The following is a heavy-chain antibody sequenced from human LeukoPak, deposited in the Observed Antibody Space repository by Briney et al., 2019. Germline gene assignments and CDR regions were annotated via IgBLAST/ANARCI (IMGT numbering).Heavy chain of an antibody. CDR3: AKDLVRDRSNFIDY. CDR1: GFTFSSIA. V-gene: IGHV3-23*01. J-gene: IGHJ4*02. CDR2: SSGSGGGT. D-gene: IGHD1-1*01. Sequence: GGSLRLSCAASGFTFSSIAISWVRQAPDKGLEWVSTSSGSGGGTYYADSVKGRFTISRDDSKNTLYLQMNSLIAYDTAVYYCAKDLVRDRSNFIDYGGQGNLVTVAS.